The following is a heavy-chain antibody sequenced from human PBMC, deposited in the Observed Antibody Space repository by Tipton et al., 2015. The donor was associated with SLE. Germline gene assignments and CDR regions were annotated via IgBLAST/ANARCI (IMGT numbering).Heavy chain of an antibody. D-gene: IGHD1-14*01. CDR2: IRYDGSNK. Sequence: SLRLSCAASGFTFSSYGMHWVRQAPGKGLEWVAFIRYDGSNKYYADSVKGRFTISRDNSKNTLYLQMNSLRAEDTAVYYCARGNEVSLDYWGQGTLVTVSS. CDR1: GFTFSSYG. J-gene: IGHJ4*02. V-gene: IGHV3-30*02. CDR3: ARGNEVSLDY.